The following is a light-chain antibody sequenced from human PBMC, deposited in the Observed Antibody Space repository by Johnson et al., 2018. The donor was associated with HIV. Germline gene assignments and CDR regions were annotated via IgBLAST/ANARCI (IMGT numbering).Light chain of an antibody. V-gene: IGLV1-51*01. J-gene: IGLJ1*01. CDR2: DNN. Sequence: QSVLTQPPSVSAAPGQKVTISCSGSSRDIGNNYVSWYQQLPGTAPKLLIYDNNKRPSGIPDRFSGSKSGTSATLGITGLQTGDEADYYCGTWDSSLSAVVFGTGTKVTVL. CDR1: SRDIGNNY. CDR3: GTWDSSLSAVV.